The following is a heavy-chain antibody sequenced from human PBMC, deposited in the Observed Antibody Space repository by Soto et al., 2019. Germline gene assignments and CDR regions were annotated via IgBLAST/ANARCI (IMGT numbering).Heavy chain of an antibody. CDR3: AKEAAAGYYFDY. Sequence: VQLVESGGGLVQPGRSLRLSCAASGFTFDDYAMHWVRQAPGKGLEWVSGISWNSGSIGYADSVKGRFTISRDNAKNSLYLQMNSLRAEDTALYYCAKEAAAGYYFDYWGQGTLVTVSS. CDR1: GFTFDDYA. J-gene: IGHJ4*02. V-gene: IGHV3-9*01. D-gene: IGHD6-13*01. CDR2: ISWNSGSI.